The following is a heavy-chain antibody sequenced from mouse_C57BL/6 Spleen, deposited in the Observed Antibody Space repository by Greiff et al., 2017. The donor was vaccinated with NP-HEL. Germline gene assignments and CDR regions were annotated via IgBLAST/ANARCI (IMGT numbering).Heavy chain of an antibody. D-gene: IGHD3-3*01. CDR1: GFTFSSYA. CDR3: AREAGYYFDY. CDR2: ISDGGSYT. J-gene: IGHJ2*01. V-gene: IGHV5-4*01. Sequence: EVMLVESGGGLVKPGGSLKLSCAASGFTFSSYAMSWVRQTPEQRLEWVATISDGGSYTYYPDNVKGRCTISRDNAKNNLYLQMSHLKSEDTAMYYCAREAGYYFDYWGQGTTLTVSS.